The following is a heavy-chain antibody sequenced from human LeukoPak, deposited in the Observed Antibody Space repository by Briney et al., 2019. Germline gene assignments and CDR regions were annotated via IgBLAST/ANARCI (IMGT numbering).Heavy chain of an antibody. Sequence: GGSLRLSCAASGFTFSSYWMHWVRQAPGKGLVWVSRINSDGSSTSYADSVKGRFTISRDNAKNTLYLQMNSLRAEDTAVYYCARGEPIAAAGVYFDYWGQGTLVTVSS. D-gene: IGHD6-13*01. CDR3: ARGEPIAAAGVYFDY. CDR2: INSDGSST. J-gene: IGHJ4*02. CDR1: GFTFSSYW. V-gene: IGHV3-74*01.